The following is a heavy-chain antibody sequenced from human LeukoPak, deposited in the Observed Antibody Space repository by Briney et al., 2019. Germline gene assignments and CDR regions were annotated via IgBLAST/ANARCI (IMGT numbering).Heavy chain of an antibody. V-gene: IGHV3-23*01. D-gene: IGHD2-15*01. J-gene: IGHJ4*02. CDR2: ISGSGGST. Sequence: GGSLRLSCAASGFTFSSYAMSWVRQAPGKGLEWVSAISGSGGSTYYADSVKGRFTISRDDSKNTLYLQMNSLRAEDTAVYYCAKRSYCSGGSCGYYFDYWGQGTLVTVSS. CDR3: AKRSYCSGGSCGYYFDY. CDR1: GFTFSSYA.